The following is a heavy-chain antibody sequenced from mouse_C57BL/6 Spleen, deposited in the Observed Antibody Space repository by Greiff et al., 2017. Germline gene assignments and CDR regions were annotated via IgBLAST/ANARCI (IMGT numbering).Heavy chain of an antibody. CDR3: TSDYYDCYFDV. D-gene: IGHD1-1*01. CDR1: GYAFSSYW. CDR2: IYPGDGDT. V-gene: IGHV1-80*01. Sequence: QVQLQQSGAELVKPGASVKISCKASGYAFSSYWMNWVKQRPGKGLEWIGQIYPGDGDTNYNGKFKGKATLTADKSSSTAYMQLSSLTSEDAAVYFCTSDYYDCYFDVWGTGTTVTVSS. J-gene: IGHJ1*03.